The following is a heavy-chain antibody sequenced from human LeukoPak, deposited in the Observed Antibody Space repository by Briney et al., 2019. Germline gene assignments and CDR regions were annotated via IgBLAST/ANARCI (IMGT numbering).Heavy chain of an antibody. V-gene: IGHV4-59*01. CDR3: ARTYSSGWNWFDP. CDR1: GGSISSYY. J-gene: IGHJ5*02. D-gene: IGHD6-19*01. CDR2: IYYSGST. Sequence: SETLSLTCTVFGGSISSYYWSWIRQPPGKGLEWIGYIYYSGSTNYNPSLKSRVTISVDTSKNQFSLKLSSVTAADTAVYYCARTYSSGWNWFDPWGQGTLVTVSS.